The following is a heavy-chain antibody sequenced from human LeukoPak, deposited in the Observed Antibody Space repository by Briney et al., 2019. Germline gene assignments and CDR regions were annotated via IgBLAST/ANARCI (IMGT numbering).Heavy chain of an antibody. J-gene: IGHJ4*02. CDR3: ARVWGFTRGHPVNY. D-gene: IGHD1-26*01. Sequence: GEPLQISCKGSGYSFTSYWIGWVRQMPGQGLEWMGIIWPDDSDTKYSTSFQGQVTISVVTSISTAYLQWSSLKASDSGFYYCARVWGFTRGHPVNYWGPGTLVTASP. CDR1: GYSFTSYW. V-gene: IGHV5-51*01. CDR2: IWPDDSDT.